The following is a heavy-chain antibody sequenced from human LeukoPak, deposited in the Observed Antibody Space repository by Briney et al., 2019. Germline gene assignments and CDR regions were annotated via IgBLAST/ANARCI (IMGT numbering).Heavy chain of an antibody. Sequence: SETLSLTCTVSGGSISSYYWSWIRQPPGKGLEWIGYIYYSGSTNYSPSLKSRVTISVDTSKNQFSLKLSSVTAADTAVYYCARAAAGGFGDFDYWGQGTLVTVSS. D-gene: IGHD3-10*01. CDR1: GGSISSYY. J-gene: IGHJ4*02. CDR3: ARAAAGGFGDFDY. V-gene: IGHV4-59*01. CDR2: IYYSGST.